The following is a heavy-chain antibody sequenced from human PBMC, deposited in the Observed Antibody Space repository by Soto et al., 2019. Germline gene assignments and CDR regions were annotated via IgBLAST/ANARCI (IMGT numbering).Heavy chain of an antibody. Sequence: QVQLVESGGGLVKPGESLRLSCAASGFTFSDYYMTWIRQAPGKGLEWLSYISSTSSYTNDADSVKGRFTISRDNAKKSLYLQMNSLRAEDTAVYYCARDFSGYGGGFDYWGQGTLVTVSS. D-gene: IGHD5-12*01. CDR3: ARDFSGYGGGFDY. CDR1: GFTFSDYY. J-gene: IGHJ4*02. V-gene: IGHV3-11*06. CDR2: ISSTSSYT.